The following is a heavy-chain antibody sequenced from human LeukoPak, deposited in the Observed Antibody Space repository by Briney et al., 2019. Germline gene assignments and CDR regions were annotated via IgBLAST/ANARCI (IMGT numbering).Heavy chain of an antibody. D-gene: IGHD1-26*01. CDR1: SGSITNYY. V-gene: IGHV4-59*12. CDR3: ARDSLGALDY. CDR2: IYYSGNT. J-gene: IGHJ4*02. Sequence: SETLSLTCTVSSGSITNYYWSWIRQPPGKELEWIGYIYYSGNTNYDPSLQSRVTISVDTSKNQFSLSLSSVTAADTAVYYCARDSLGALDYWGQGTLVTVSS.